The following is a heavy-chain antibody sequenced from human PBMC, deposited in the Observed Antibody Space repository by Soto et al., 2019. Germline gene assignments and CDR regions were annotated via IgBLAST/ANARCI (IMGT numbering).Heavy chain of an antibody. V-gene: IGHV3-9*01. CDR3: AKELPAADYSYYYYYYMDV. CDR1: GFTFDDYA. CDR2: ISWNSGSI. Sequence: EVQLVESGGGLVQPGRSLRLSCAASGFTFDDYAMHWVRQAPGKGLEWVSGISWNSGSIGYADSVKGRFTISRDNAKNSLYLQMNSLRAEDTALYYCAKELPAADYSYYYYYYMDVWGKGTTVTVSS. J-gene: IGHJ6*03. D-gene: IGHD2-2*01.